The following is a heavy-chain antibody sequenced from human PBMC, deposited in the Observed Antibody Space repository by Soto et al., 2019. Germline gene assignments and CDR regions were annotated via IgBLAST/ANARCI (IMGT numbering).Heavy chain of an antibody. CDR3: ARHGGKFFDY. J-gene: IGHJ4*01. D-gene: IGHD2-15*01. CDR2: IFHSGIT. Sequence: QVQLQESGPGLVQPSGTLSLTCAVSGGSVSSSNWWTWVRQRAGEGLEWIGQIFHSGITSYNPSLKSRITISLDKSKNHLSLTLISVTAADTAVYYCARHGGKFFDYWGHVTLVTVSS. CDR1: GGSVSSSNW. V-gene: IGHV4-4*02.